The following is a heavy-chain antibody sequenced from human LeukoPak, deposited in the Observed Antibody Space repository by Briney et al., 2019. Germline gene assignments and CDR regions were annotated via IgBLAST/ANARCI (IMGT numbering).Heavy chain of an antibody. Sequence: PGRSLRLSCAASGFTFSSYAMHWVRQAPGKGLEWVAVISYDGSNKYYADSVKGRFTISRDNSKNTLYLQMNSLRAEDTAVYYCARENTISPTFDYWGQGTLVTVSS. J-gene: IGHJ4*02. CDR3: ARENTISPTFDY. V-gene: IGHV3-30-3*01. CDR2: ISYDGSNK. D-gene: IGHD3-9*01. CDR1: GFTFSSYA.